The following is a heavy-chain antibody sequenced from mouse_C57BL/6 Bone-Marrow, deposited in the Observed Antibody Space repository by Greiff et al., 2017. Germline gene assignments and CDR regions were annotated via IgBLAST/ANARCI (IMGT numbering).Heavy chain of an antibody. CDR2: LDPENGDT. V-gene: IGHV14-4*01. CDR3: TTPLCNDEGY. CDR1: GFNIKDDY. D-gene: IGHD6-5*01. J-gene: IGHJ2*01. Sequence: EVKLMESGAELVRPGASVKLSCTASGFNIKDDYMHWVKQRPEQGLEWIGWLDPENGDTEYASKFQGKATITADTSSNTAYLQLSSLTSEDTAVYYCTTPLCNDEGYWGQGTTLTVSS.